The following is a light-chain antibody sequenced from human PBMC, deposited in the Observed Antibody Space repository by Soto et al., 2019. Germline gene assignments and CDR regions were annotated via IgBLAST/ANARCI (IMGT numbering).Light chain of an antibody. CDR3: AVWDDSLNGFWV. V-gene: IGLV1-44*01. Sequence: QSVLTQPPSASGTPGQRVTISCSGSSSNIGSNTVNWYQQLPGTAPKLLIYSNNQRPSGVPDRFSGSKSGTSGSLAISGLQSEDEADYYCAVWDDSLNGFWVLGGGTKVTVL. CDR1: SSNIGSNT. J-gene: IGLJ3*02. CDR2: SNN.